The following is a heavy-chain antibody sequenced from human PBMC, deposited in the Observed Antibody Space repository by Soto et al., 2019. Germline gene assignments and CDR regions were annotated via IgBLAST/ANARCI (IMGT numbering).Heavy chain of an antibody. CDR1: GGSISSGGYY. D-gene: IGHD3-10*01. V-gene: IGHV4-31*01. CDR3: VRGVLS. CDR2: IHHSGST. Sequence: QVQLQESGPGLVKASQTLSLTCNVSGGSISSGGYYWTWIRQHPGKGLEWIGNIHHSGSTFYNPXLXSXASISVDTSKNQCSLKLSSVTAADTAVYFCVRGVLSWGQGTLVTVSS. J-gene: IGHJ1*01.